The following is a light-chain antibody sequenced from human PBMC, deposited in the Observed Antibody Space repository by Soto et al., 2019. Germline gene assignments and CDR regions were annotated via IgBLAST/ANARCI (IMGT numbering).Light chain of an antibody. Sequence: QSVLTQPPSVSAAPGQKVTISCSGSSSNIGGNSVSWYQQLPGTAPKLLIYDDNKQPSGIPDRFSGSKSGTSATLGITGFQTGDEADYYCGSWDSSLSAYVFGTGTKV. J-gene: IGLJ1*01. V-gene: IGLV1-51*01. CDR1: SSNIGGNS. CDR2: DDN. CDR3: GSWDSSLSAYV.